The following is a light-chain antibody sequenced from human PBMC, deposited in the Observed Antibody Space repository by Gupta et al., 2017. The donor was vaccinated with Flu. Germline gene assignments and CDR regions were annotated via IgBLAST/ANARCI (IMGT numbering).Light chain of an antibody. V-gene: IGKV2-28*01. CDR2: LGS. CDR3: MQALQTPFT. J-gene: IGKJ3*01. CDR1: QRLLHSNGYNY. Sequence: DTVMTQSLLSLPVTPGEPPSISCRSSQRLLHSNGYNYLDWYLQKPGQSPQLLIYLGSNRDSGVPDRFSGSGSGTDFTLKISRVEAEDVGVYYCMQALQTPFTFGPGTKVEIK.